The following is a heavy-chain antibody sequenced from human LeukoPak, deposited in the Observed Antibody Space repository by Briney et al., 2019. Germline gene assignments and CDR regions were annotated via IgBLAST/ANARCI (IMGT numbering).Heavy chain of an antibody. CDR1: GGTFSSYA. D-gene: IGHD6-13*01. J-gene: IGHJ6*02. Sequence: ASVKVSCKASGGTFSSYAISWARQAPGQGLEWMGGIILIFGTANYAQKFQGRVTITADESTSTAYMELSSLRSEDTAVYYCAKAGTGYSSSWYPAFDYYGMDVWGQGTTVTVSS. V-gene: IGHV1-69*13. CDR3: AKAGTGYSSSWYPAFDYYGMDV. CDR2: IILIFGTA.